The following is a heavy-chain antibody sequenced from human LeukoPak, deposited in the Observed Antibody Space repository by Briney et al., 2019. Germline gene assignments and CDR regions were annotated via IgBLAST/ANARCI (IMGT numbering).Heavy chain of an antibody. Sequence: GRSLRPSCAASAVIFADYAMHCVRQAPGKGLEWVSAISYNSDTIAYADSVKGRFTISRDNAKNSLYLQMNSLRAEDTALYYCAKDYCGGDCYSGWYFDLWGRGTLVTVSS. D-gene: IGHD2-21*02. CDR1: AVIFADYA. V-gene: IGHV3-9*01. J-gene: IGHJ2*01. CDR3: AKDYCGGDCYSGWYFDL. CDR2: ISYNSDTI.